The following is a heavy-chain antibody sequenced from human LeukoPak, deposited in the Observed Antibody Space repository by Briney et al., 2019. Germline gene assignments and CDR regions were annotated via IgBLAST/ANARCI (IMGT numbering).Heavy chain of an antibody. Sequence: ASVKVSCKASGYTFTGYYMHWVRQAPGQGLEWMGWINPDSGGTNYAQKFQGRVTMTRDTSISTAYMELSRLRSDDTAVYYCARTRLARPDKSFDYWGQGTLVTVSS. CDR2: INPDSGGT. D-gene: IGHD6-19*01. J-gene: IGHJ4*02. CDR3: ARTRLARPDKSFDY. V-gene: IGHV1-2*02. CDR1: GYTFTGYY.